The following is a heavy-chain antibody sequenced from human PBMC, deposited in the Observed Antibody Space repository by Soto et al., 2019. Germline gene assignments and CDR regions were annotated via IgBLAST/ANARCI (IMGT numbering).Heavy chain of an antibody. V-gene: IGHV1-3*05. CDR2: INVGNGGT. D-gene: IGHD2-15*01. CDR1: GYTFTTYP. CDR3: ATDRGGYCSGGSCPEAWFDP. Sequence: QVQLVQSGAEEKKPGASVKVSCKASGYTFTTYPMNWLRQAPGQRPEWMGWINVGNGGTKYSQKFQGRDSITRDTSASTAYRQLSRLRSDDTAVYYCATDRGGYCSGGSCPEAWFDPWGQGTLVTVTS. J-gene: IGHJ5*02.